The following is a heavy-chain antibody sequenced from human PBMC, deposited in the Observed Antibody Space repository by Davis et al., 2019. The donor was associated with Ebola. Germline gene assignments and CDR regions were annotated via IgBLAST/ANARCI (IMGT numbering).Heavy chain of an antibody. CDR3: VKSITGSKGVGYYYGMDV. Sequence: GESLKISCAASGFTFSSYWMSWVRQAPGKGLEWVANIKQDGSDKNYGDSVKGRFTIARDNAKSSLHLQMDSLRAEDTAVYYCVKSITGSKGVGYYYGMDVWGKGTTVTVSS. CDR1: GFTFSSYW. J-gene: IGHJ6*04. CDR2: IKQDGSDK. D-gene: IGHD1-14*01. V-gene: IGHV3-7*01.